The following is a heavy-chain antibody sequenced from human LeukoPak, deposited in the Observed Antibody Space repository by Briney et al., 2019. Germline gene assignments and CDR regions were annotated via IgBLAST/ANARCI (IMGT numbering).Heavy chain of an antibody. CDR1: GGSMSSYY. J-gene: IGHJ4*02. Sequence: SETLSHTCTVSGGSMSSYYWSWIRQPPGKELEWIGYIYYSGSTNYNPSLKSRVTISVDSSKNQFSLRLSSVTATDTAVYYCAGHERRDVRAYFDSWGQGTLVTVSS. CDR2: IYYSGST. D-gene: IGHD5-24*01. V-gene: IGHV4-59*08. CDR3: AGHERRDVRAYFDS.